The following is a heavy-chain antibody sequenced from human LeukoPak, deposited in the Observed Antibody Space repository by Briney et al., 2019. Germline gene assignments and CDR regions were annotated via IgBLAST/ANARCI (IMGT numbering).Heavy chain of an antibody. Sequence: PSETLSLTCAVSGGSISSGGYSSSWIRQPPGKGLEWIGYIYHSGSTYYNPSLKSRVTISVDRSKNQFSLKLSSVTAADTAVYYCARDYYDSSGYPEGYFDLWGRGTLVTVSS. V-gene: IGHV4-30-2*01. CDR3: ARDYYDSSGYPEGYFDL. CDR1: GGSISSGGYS. CDR2: IYHSGST. D-gene: IGHD3-22*01. J-gene: IGHJ2*01.